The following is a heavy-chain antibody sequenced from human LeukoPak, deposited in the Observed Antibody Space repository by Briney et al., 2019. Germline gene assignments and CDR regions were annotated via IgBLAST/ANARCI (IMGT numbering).Heavy chain of an antibody. CDR2: ISWNSGSI. Sequence: PGGSLRLSCEASGYTFDDYAMYWVRQAPGKGLEWIPAISWNSGSIGYADSVKGRFTISRDNGKNSLYLQMNSLRTEDTALYYCAKGHTYGLGESYLDFWGQGTLVSVSS. V-gene: IGHV3-9*01. J-gene: IGHJ4*02. CDR3: AKGHTYGLGESYLDF. CDR1: GYTFDDYA. D-gene: IGHD5-18*01.